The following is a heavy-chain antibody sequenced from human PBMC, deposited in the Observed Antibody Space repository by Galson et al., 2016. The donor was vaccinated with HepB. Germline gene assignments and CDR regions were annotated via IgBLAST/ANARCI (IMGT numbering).Heavy chain of an antibody. CDR3: ARDLSTGKIVVVTAFHY. Sequence: SLRLSCAASGFRFSDYNMNWVRQAPGRGLEWVAYISASSGTIYYADSVKGRFTISRDNSKNTLFLQMNSLRPEDTAVYYCARDLSTGKIVVVTAFHYWGQGTLVTVSS. J-gene: IGHJ4*02. D-gene: IGHD2-21*02. CDR2: ISASSGTI. CDR1: GFRFSDYN. V-gene: IGHV3-48*01.